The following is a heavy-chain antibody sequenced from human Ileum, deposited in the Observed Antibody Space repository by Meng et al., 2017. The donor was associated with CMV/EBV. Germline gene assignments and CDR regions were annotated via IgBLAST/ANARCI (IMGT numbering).Heavy chain of an antibody. J-gene: IGHJ4*02. D-gene: IGHD3-16*02. V-gene: IGHV3-23*01. CDR1: FTFNNYA. Sequence: FTFNNYAMTWVRQAPGKGLEWVSSISGSGKTTYYADSVKGRFTISRDNTKNTLYLQLNSLRADDTAVYYCARDCYDYVWGTYHPVGDYWGQGTLVTVSS. CDR2: ISGSGKTT. CDR3: ARDCYDYVWGTYHPVGDY.